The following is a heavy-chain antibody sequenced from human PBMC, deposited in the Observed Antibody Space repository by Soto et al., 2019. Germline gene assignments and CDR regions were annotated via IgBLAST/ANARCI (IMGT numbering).Heavy chain of an antibody. D-gene: IGHD3-16*01. CDR1: GGTFSSHA. CDR3: ARDVPLNYYDGTFSYYAMDV. J-gene: IGHJ6*02. V-gene: IGHV1-69*13. CDR2: IIPFFKAT. Sequence: ASVKVSCKVSGGTFSSHAISWVRQAPGQGLEWMGGIIPFFKATSFAQKFQGRVTITADDSTSTAYMDLYSLGSEDTAVYYCARDVPLNYYDGTFSYYAMDVWGQGTTVTV.